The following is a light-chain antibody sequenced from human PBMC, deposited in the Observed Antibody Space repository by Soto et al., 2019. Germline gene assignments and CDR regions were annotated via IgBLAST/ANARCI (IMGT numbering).Light chain of an antibody. CDR1: NIESKN. Sequence: SYELTQPLSVSVALGQTARITCGGENIESKNVHWYQQKPGQAPVLVIFRDSIRPSGIPERFSGSNSGNTATLTISRAQAGDEADYYCQLWGSRTASVVFGGGTKLTVL. J-gene: IGLJ2*01. V-gene: IGLV3-9*01. CDR3: QLWGSRTASVV. CDR2: RDS.